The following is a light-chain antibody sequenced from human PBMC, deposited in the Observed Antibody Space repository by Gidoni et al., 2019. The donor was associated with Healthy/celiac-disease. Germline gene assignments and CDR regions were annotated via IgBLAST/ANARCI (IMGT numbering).Light chain of an antibody. J-gene: IGLJ2*01. CDR3: SSYTSSSTVV. V-gene: IGLV2-14*04. CDR1: SSDVGGYNY. Sequence: GQAITISCTGTSSDVGGYNYVSWYQQHPGKAPKLMIYDVSNRPSGVSNRFSGSKSGNTASLTISGLQAEDEADYYCSSYTSSSTVVFGGGTKLTVL. CDR2: DVS.